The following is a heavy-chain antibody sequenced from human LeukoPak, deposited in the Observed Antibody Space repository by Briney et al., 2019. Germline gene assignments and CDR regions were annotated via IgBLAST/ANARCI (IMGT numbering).Heavy chain of an antibody. D-gene: IGHD2-2*02. CDR2: ISYSGST. CDR3: ARARDPRYCSSTSCYIFDY. J-gene: IGHJ4*02. V-gene: IGHV4-59*12. Sequence: SETLSLTCTVSGDSISSNYWNWIRHPPGKGLEWIGYISYSGSTYYNPSLKSRVTISVDTSKNQFSLKLSSVTAADTAVYYCARARDPRYCSSTSCYIFDYWGQGTLVTVSS. CDR1: GDSISSNY.